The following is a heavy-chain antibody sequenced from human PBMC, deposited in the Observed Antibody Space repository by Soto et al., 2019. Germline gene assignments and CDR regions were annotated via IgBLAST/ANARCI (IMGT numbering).Heavy chain of an antibody. J-gene: IGHJ4*02. CDR1: GDTFSTHA. CDR2: IIPIFGTA. Sequence: SVKVSCKAPGDTFSTHAISWVRQAPGQGLEWMGGIIPIFGTANYAQKFQGRVTITADESTSTAYMELSSLRSEDTAVYYCARVVRDDYGGNSYYFDYWGQGTLVTVSS. CDR3: ARVVRDDYGGNSYYFDY. V-gene: IGHV1-69*13. D-gene: IGHD4-17*01.